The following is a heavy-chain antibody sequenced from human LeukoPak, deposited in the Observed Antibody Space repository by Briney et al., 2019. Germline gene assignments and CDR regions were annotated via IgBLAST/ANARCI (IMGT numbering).Heavy chain of an antibody. CDR2: ISSSSSYI. Sequence: GGSLRLSCAVSGFTFTKYWMTWVRQAPGKGLEWVSSISSSSSYIYYADSVKGRFTISRDNAKNSLYLQMNSLRAEDTAVYYCARVISGYSSSWTDDAFDIWGQGTMVTVSS. V-gene: IGHV3-21*01. CDR3: ARVISGYSSSWTDDAFDI. J-gene: IGHJ3*02. D-gene: IGHD6-13*01. CDR1: GFTFTKYW.